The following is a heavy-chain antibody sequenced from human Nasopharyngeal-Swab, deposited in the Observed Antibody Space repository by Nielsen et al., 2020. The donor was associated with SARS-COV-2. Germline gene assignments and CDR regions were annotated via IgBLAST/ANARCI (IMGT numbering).Heavy chain of an antibody. V-gene: IGHV4-39*01. Sequence: SETLSPTCTVSGGSISSSSYSWGWIRQPPGKGLEWIGSIYYSGSTYYNPSLKSRVTISVDTSKNQFSLKLSSVTAADTAVYYCARRRYFDWLPSYFDYWGQGTLVTVSS. CDR3: ARRRYFDWLPSYFDY. D-gene: IGHD3-9*01. CDR2: IYYSGST. CDR1: GGSISSSSYS. J-gene: IGHJ4*02.